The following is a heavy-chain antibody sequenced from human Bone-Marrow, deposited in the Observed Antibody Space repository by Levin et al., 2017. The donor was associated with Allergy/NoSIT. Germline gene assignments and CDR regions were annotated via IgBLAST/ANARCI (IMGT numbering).Heavy chain of an antibody. J-gene: IGHJ6*02. Sequence: TSETLSLTCTVSGGSISSSSYYWGWIRQPPGKGLEWIGNIYYSGSTYYNPSLKSRVTISVDTSKNQFSLKLTSVTAADTAVYYCARDEMVHEIQYYYGIDVGGRGTTVAVSS. D-gene: IGHD2-8*01. CDR1: GGSISSSSYY. V-gene: IGHV4-39*07. CDR2: IYYSGST. CDR3: ARDEMVHEIQYYYGIDV.